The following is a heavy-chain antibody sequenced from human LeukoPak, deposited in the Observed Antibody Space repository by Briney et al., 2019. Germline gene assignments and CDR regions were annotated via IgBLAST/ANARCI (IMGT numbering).Heavy chain of an antibody. CDR1: GRSFSGYY. CDR2: INHSGST. Sequence: SETLSLTCAVYGRSFSGYYWSWIRQPPGKGLEWIGEINHSGSTNYNPSLKSRVTISVDTSKNQFSLKLSSVTAADTAVYYCARAWDSSSWYYVGATIFDYWGQGTLVTVSS. D-gene: IGHD6-13*01. V-gene: IGHV4-34*01. CDR3: ARAWDSSSWYYVGATIFDY. J-gene: IGHJ4*02.